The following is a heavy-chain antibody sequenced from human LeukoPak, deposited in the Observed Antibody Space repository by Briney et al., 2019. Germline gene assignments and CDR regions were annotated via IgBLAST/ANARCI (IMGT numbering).Heavy chain of an antibody. J-gene: IGHJ4*02. CDR2: IFPSGGEI. Sequence: GSLRLSCAASGFTFSSYGMHWVRQPPGKGLEWVSSIFPSGGEIHYADSVRGRFTISRYNSKSTLSLQMNSLRAEDTAIYYCATYRQVLLPFESWGQGTLVTVSS. CDR3: ATYRQVLLPFES. D-gene: IGHD2-8*02. CDR1: GFTFSSYG. V-gene: IGHV3-23*01.